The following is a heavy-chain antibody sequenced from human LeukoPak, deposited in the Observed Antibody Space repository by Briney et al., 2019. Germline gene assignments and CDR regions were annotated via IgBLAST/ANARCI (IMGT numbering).Heavy chain of an antibody. D-gene: IGHD3-22*01. CDR1: GFTSSDYI. J-gene: IGHJ3*02. CDR3: SRDGAEGDNSAFDI. CDR2: IRRKRNSYAT. Sequence: GGSLRLSCVASGFTSSDYILGSVRQAPGKGLEWVGRIRRKRNSYATKYAASVKGRLSISRDDLKKTLYLHMRSMQTEDTAVYYCSRDGAEGDNSAFDIWSPGTMVTVSS. V-gene: IGHV3-72*01.